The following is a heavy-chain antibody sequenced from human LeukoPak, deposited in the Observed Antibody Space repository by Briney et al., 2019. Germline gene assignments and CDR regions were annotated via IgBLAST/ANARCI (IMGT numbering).Heavy chain of an antibody. D-gene: IGHD6-19*01. V-gene: IGHV3-23*01. Sequence: PGGSLRLSCAASGFTFSSYAMSWVRQAPGRGLEWVSAISGSGGSTYYADSVKGRFTLSRDNSKNTLYLQMNSLRAEDTAVYYCAKDKEGIAVAGTPIDYWGQGTLVTVSS. CDR3: AKDKEGIAVAGTPIDY. CDR2: ISGSGGST. CDR1: GFTFSSYA. J-gene: IGHJ4*02.